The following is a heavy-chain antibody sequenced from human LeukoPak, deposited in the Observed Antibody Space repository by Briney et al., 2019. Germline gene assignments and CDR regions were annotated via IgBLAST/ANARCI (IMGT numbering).Heavy chain of an antibody. CDR3: ARDFRYCSSTSCYGSWFDP. Sequence: SETLSLTWTVSGGSVSSGSYYWSWIRQRPGKGLEWIGYIYYSGSTNYNPSLKSRVTISVDTSKNQFSLKLSSVTAADTAVYYCARDFRYCSSTSCYGSWFDPWGQGTLVTVSS. D-gene: IGHD2-2*01. V-gene: IGHV4-61*01. CDR1: GGSVSSGSYY. CDR2: IYYSGST. J-gene: IGHJ5*02.